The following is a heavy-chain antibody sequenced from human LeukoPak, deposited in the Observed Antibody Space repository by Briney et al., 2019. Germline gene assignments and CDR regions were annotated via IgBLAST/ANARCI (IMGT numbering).Heavy chain of an antibody. D-gene: IGHD1-14*01. V-gene: IGHV4-39*07. CDR1: GDSISSSVYY. J-gene: IGHJ6*03. CDR2: MYYTGST. CDR3: ASPGNHYHYMDV. Sequence: PSETLSLTCTVSGDSISSSVYYWTWIRQTPGKELEWIGTMYYTGSTYYSPSLKSRVTISVDTSLNQFSLKLTSVTAADTAVSYCASPGNHYHYMDVWGKGTTATVSS.